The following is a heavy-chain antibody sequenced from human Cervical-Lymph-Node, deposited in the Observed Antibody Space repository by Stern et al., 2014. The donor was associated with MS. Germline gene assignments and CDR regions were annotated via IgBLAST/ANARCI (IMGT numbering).Heavy chain of an antibody. J-gene: IGHJ4*02. CDR3: ARPHSPGWSYYFDF. V-gene: IGHV5-51*01. Sequence: EVQLVESGAEVRKPGQSLTISCNISGYTFTDYWIAWVRQMPGKGLEWMGAIFPGASDTRYSPSFQGHVTISVDTSINTAYLQWSDLRASDPAMYYCARPHSPGWSYYFDFWGQGPLVAVSS. CDR1: GYTFTDYW. CDR2: IFPGASDT. D-gene: IGHD6-19*01.